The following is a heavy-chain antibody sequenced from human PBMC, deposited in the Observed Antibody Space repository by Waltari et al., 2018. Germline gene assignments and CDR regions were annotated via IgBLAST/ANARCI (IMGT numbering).Heavy chain of an antibody. CDR3: ARGPGPLFGAAFDI. CDR1: GGSFSGYY. D-gene: IGHD2-21*01. V-gene: IGHV4-34*01. CDR2: INHSGST. J-gene: IGHJ3*02. Sequence: QVQLQQWGAGLLKPSETLSLTCAVYGGSFSGYYWSWIRQPPGKGLEWIGEINHSGSTNYNPALKSRVTIPVDTSKNQFSLKLSSVTAADTAVYYCARGPGPLFGAAFDIWGQGTMVTVSS.